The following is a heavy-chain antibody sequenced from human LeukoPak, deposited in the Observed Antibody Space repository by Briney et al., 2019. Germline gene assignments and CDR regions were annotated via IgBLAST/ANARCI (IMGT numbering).Heavy chain of an antibody. CDR3: AREKTKYCTSTSCYRDRYYYYMDV. CDR2: IYYSGST. CDR1: GGSISSYY. D-gene: IGHD2-2*01. J-gene: IGHJ6*03. V-gene: IGHV4-59*12. Sequence: SETLSLTCTVSGGSISSYYWSWIRQPPGKGLEWIGYIYYSGSTNHNPSLKSRVTISVDTSKSQFSLKLSSVTAADTAVYYCAREKTKYCTSTSCYRDRYYYYMDVWGKGTTVTISS.